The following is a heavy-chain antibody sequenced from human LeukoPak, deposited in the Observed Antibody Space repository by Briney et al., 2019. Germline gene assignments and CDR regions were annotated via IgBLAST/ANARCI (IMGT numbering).Heavy chain of an antibody. Sequence: PGGSLRLSCAASGFTFSSYWMSWVRQAPGKGLEWVANIKQDGSEKYYVDSVKGRFTISRDNAKNSLYLQMNSLRAEDTAVYYCARDPERTYYYGSGSSSSHHWFDPWGQGTLVTVSS. CDR2: IKQDGSEK. V-gene: IGHV3-7*01. J-gene: IGHJ5*02. D-gene: IGHD3-10*01. CDR1: GFTFSSYW. CDR3: ARDPERTYYYGSGSSSSHHWFDP.